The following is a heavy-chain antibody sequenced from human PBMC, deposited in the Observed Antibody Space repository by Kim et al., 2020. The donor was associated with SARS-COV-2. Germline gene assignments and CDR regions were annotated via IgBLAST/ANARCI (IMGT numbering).Heavy chain of an antibody. CDR3: ARVDSGTYYGDYFEH. Sequence: ANSVKGRFNISRDNTKNTLYLEMKSLGIDDTAIYFCARVDSGTYYGDYFEHWGQGTLVTVSS. J-gene: IGHJ4*02. V-gene: IGHV3-30*01. D-gene: IGHD3-3*01.